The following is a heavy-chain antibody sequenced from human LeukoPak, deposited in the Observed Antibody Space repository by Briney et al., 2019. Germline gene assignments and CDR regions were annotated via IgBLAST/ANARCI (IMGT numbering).Heavy chain of an antibody. CDR2: ISWNSGSI. D-gene: IGHD3-9*01. CDR3: AKDMGYDILTGLVY. CDR1: GFTFDDYA. Sequence: GGSLRLSCAASGFTFDDYAMRWVRQAPGKGLEWVSGISWNSGSIGYADSVKGRFTISRDNAKNSLYLQMNSLRAEDTALYYCAKDMGYDILTGLVYWGQGTLVTVSS. V-gene: IGHV3-9*01. J-gene: IGHJ4*02.